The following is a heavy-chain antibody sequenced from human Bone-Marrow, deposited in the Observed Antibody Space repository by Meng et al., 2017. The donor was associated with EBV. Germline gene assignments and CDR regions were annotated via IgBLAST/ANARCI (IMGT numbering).Heavy chain of an antibody. V-gene: IGHV1-2*06. CDR1: GYNFRNLF. J-gene: IGHJ4*02. Sequence: VQLGRSGPTMKKPGAHGKVSFKATGYNFRNLFMNWVRQAPGQGLEYMGRINPLTGVTNYVQKFQGRVTVTRDTSISTSYMELSGLTHDDTAVYFCAGGWAPDYWGQGTLVTVSS. CDR3: AGGWAPDY. D-gene: IGHD6-19*01. CDR2: INPLTGVT.